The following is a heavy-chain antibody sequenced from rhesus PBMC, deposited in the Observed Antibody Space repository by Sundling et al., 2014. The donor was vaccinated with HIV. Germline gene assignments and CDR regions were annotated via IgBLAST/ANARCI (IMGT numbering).Heavy chain of an antibody. D-gene: IGHD1-1-1*01. CDR1: GGSISSSY. CDR2: IYGNSANT. V-gene: IGHV4-169*02. CDR3: ARDSYY. J-gene: IGHJ4*01. Sequence: QVQLQESGPGLVRPSETLSVTCAVSGGSISSSYWSWIRQAPGKGLEWIGNIYGNSANTYYNPSLKSRVAISIDTSKNQFFLKLSSVTAADTAVYNCARDSYYWGQGVLVTVSS.